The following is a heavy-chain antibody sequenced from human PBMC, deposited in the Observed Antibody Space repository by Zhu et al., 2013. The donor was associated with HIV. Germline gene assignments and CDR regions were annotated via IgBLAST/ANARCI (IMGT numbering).Heavy chain of an antibody. Sequence: QVQLVQSGAEVKKPGASVKVSCKASGYTFTGYYMHWVRQAPGQGLEWMGWINPNSGGTNYAQKFQGRVTMTRDTSISTAYMELSRLRSDDTAVYYCARDLGSGWTADWFDPVGPGNPGHRLL. CDR3: ARDLGSGWTADWFDP. CDR2: INPNSGGT. V-gene: IGHV1-2*02. D-gene: IGHD6-19*01. J-gene: IGHJ5*02. CDR1: GYTFTGYY.